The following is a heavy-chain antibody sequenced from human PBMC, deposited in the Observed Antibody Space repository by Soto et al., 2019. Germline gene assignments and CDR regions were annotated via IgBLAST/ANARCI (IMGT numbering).Heavy chain of an antibody. CDR1: GFTFTSSA. J-gene: IGHJ4*02. CDR3: AKLSEDADIWGSYRFYFDY. V-gene: IGHV3-23*01. CDR2: ISGSGGRI. D-gene: IGHD3-16*02. Sequence: EVQVLESGGGLVQPGESLRLSCAASGFTFTSSAMSWVRQAPGKGLEWVSTISGSGGRIYYTDSVKGRSTIPRDNIKKPLYVEMNSLRAEDTAVSYCAKLSEDADIWGSYRFYFDYWGQGTLVIVSS.